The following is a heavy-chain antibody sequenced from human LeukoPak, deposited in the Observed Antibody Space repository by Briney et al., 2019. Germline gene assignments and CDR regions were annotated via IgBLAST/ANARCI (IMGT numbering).Heavy chain of an antibody. CDR1: GGSFSGYY. CDR3: AGDCSSTSCYSPYCSGGSCIHYYSSAMDV. J-gene: IGHJ6*02. V-gene: IGHV4-34*01. Sequence: PAETLSLTCAVYGGSFSGYYWSWLRQPPGKGLEWIGEINHSGSTNYKPSLRRRVTISAAPSKNRSALTLSAVTAAATAVYYCAGDCSSTSCYSPYCSGGSCIHYYSSAMDVWGQGTTVTVSS. D-gene: IGHD2-2*02. CDR2: INHSGST.